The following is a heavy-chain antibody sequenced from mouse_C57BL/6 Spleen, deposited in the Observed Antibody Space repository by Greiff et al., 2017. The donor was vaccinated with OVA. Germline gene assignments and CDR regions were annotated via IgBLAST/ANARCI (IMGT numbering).Heavy chain of an antibody. V-gene: IGHV1-55*01. Sequence: QVQLQQPGAELVKPGASVKMSCKASGYTFTSYWITWVKQRHGQGLEWIGDIYPGSGSTKYNEKFKSKATLTVEHSSSTSYMQLIILTSADSAVYSWARVGYTVVFAYWGQGTLVTVSA. J-gene: IGHJ3*01. CDR2: IYPGSGST. CDR3: ARVGYTVVFAY. D-gene: IGHD1-3*01. CDR1: GYTFTSYW.